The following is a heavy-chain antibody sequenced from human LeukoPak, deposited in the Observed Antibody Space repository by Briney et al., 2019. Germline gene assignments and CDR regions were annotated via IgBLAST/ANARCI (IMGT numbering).Heavy chain of an antibody. D-gene: IGHD3-10*01. V-gene: IGHV4-34*01. CDR2: INHSGST. CDR1: GGSFSGYY. Sequence: SETLSLTCAVYGGSFSGYYWSWIRQPPGKGLEWIGEINHSGSTNYNPSLKSRVTISVDTSKNQFSLKLSSVTAADTAVYYCARVVGSGSYVYYFDNWGQGTLVTVSS. J-gene: IGHJ4*02. CDR3: ARVVGSGSYVYYFDN.